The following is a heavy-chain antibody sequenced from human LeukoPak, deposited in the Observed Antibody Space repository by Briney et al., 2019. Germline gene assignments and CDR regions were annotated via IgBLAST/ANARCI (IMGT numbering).Heavy chain of an antibody. Sequence: GGSLRLSCAASGSTFSSYSMNWVRQAPGKGLEWVSSISSSSSYIYYADSVKGRFTISRDNAKNSLYLQMNSLRAEDTAVYYCARDGPYDYGDQIGIMDVWGQGTTVTVSS. V-gene: IGHV3-21*01. J-gene: IGHJ6*02. CDR1: GSTFSSYS. D-gene: IGHD4-17*01. CDR3: ARDGPYDYGDQIGIMDV. CDR2: ISSSSSYI.